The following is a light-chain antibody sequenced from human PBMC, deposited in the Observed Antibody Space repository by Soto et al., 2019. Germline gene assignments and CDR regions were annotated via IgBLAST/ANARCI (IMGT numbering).Light chain of an antibody. J-gene: IGKJ1*01. CDR2: SAS. Sequence: IVLTQSPGSLSLSPGESATLSCRASQTVSSRYLAWYKQKPGQAPRLLIYSASSRATGIPDRFSGSGVGIEVTLTISRLQPEDFEVYYCQQYGSSPKTFGQGTKVDIK. CDR3: QQYGSSPKT. CDR1: QTVSSRY. V-gene: IGKV3-20*01.